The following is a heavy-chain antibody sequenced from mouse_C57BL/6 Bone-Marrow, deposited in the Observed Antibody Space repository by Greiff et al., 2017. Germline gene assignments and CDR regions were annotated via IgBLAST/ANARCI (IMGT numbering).Heavy chain of an antibody. J-gene: IGHJ2*01. CDR2: LDPETVGT. Sequence: VKLVASGAELVRPGASVTLSCQASGYPFTDYEMHWVKQTPLPGLEWIGALDPETVGTASNQKFTGKAILPADKSSSTAYMELRSLTSEDSAVYYCTKGCRLYYWGQGTTLTVAS. V-gene: IGHV1-15*01. CDR1: GYPFTDYE. CDR3: TKGCRLYY.